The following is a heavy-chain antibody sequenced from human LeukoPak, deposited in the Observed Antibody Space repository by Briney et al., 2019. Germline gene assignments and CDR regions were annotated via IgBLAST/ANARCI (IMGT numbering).Heavy chain of an antibody. CDR3: ARDREYCGSDCYDAFDI. CDR1: LFTSRSDS. D-gene: IGHD2-21*02. Sequence: GRCLRLSCAASLFTSRSDSMNCVRQAPGKGLEWGSSISSSCSYLNYAASVKARFTIRRDNAKNSLYLQMNSLRAEDTAVYYCARDREYCGSDCYDAFDIWGQGTMVTVSS. V-gene: IGHV3-21*01. J-gene: IGHJ3*02. CDR2: ISSSCSYL.